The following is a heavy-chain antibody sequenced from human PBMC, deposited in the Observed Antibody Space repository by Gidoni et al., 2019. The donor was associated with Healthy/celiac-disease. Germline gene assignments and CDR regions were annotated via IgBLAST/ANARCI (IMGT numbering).Heavy chain of an antibody. CDR2: ISWNSGSI. CDR3: AKGRGEMATKVLVGFDY. V-gene: IGHV3-9*01. Sequence: EVQLVESGGGLVQPGRSLRLSCAASGFTFDAYAMHWGRQAPGKGLEWVSGISWNSGSIAYADSVKGRFTISRDNAKNSLYMQMNSLRAEDTALYYCAKGRGEMATKVLVGFDYWGQGTLVTVSS. CDR1: GFTFDAYA. J-gene: IGHJ4*02. D-gene: IGHD5-12*01.